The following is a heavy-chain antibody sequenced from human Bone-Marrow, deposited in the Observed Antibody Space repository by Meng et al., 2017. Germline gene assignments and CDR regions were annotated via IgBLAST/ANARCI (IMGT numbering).Heavy chain of an antibody. V-gene: IGHV3-23*04. D-gene: IGHD5-18*01. CDR2: ISSSGDSS. CDR3: TLDTAMIN. J-gene: IGHJ4*02. CDR1: GFTFRSYA. Sequence: VPLVESGGGSVQPGGSLRLACAASGFTFRSYAMNWVRQAPGEGLEWVSTISSSGDSSYYADSVEDRFTISRDNFKNTLYLRMNSLRAEDTAVYYCTLDTAMINWGQGTLVTVSS.